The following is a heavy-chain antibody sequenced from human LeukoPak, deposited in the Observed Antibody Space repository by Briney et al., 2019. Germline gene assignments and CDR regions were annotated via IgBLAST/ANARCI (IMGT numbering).Heavy chain of an antibody. CDR1: GFTSSNYA. CDR2: ISANGDTT. CDR3: VKDFWPARDGGGYYSPFEY. Sequence: GGSLRLSCAASGFTSSNYAMNWVRQAPGKGLEWVSGISANGDTTYYVDSVRGRFTISRDNSKNSVFLQMNSLRDADTAVYYCVKDFWPARDGGGYYSPFEYWGEGTLVTVSS. J-gene: IGHJ4*02. V-gene: IGHV3-23*01. D-gene: IGHD3-22*01.